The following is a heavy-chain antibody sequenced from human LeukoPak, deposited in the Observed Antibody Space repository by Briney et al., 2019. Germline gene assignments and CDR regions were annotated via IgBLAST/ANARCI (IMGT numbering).Heavy chain of an antibody. CDR2: IFPGGTT. CDR1: GASISSYY. D-gene: IGHD6-19*01. Sequence: PSETLSLTCPVSGASISSYYWSWIRQPPGKGLEGIGRIFPGGTTQDNPSLKSRVTMSVDTSNNQFSLNLISVTAADTAVYFCARDNPSGWRFDFWGQGALVTV. V-gene: IGHV4-4*07. CDR3: ARDNPSGWRFDF. J-gene: IGHJ4*02.